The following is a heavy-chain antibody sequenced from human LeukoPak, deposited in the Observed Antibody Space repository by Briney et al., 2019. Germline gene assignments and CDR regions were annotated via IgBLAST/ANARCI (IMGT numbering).Heavy chain of an antibody. Sequence: PGGSLRLSCAASGFTFSTTAMGWVRQAPGKGLEWLSVISGSGDNTVMSGSGENTYYADSVKGRFTISRDNSKNTLYLQMNSLRVEDTAVYYCAKDGGPSSSGSQLFNYWGQGALVTVSS. CDR2: ISGSGDNTVMSGSGENT. V-gene: IGHV3-23*01. D-gene: IGHD1-26*01. J-gene: IGHJ4*02. CDR1: GFTFSTTA. CDR3: AKDGGPSSSGSQLFNY.